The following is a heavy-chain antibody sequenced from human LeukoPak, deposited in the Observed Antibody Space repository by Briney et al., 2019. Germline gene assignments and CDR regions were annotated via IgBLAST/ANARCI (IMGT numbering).Heavy chain of an antibody. Sequence: GGSLRLSCAASGFTFSSYGMHWVRQAPGKGLEWVAFIRYDGSNKYYADSVKGRFTISRDNSKNTAYLQMNSLKTEDTAVYYCTRFEYSSSQGGQGTLVTVSS. CDR1: GFTFSSYG. CDR2: IRYDGSNK. J-gene: IGHJ4*02. D-gene: IGHD6-6*01. V-gene: IGHV3-30*02. CDR3: TRFEYSSSQ.